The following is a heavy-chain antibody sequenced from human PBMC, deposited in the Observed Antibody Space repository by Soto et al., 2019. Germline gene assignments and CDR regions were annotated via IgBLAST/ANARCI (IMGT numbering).Heavy chain of an antibody. V-gene: IGHV1-69*01. D-gene: IGHD6-6*01. CDR3: ATGSIAARSEAPFDP. CDR2: IIPIFGTS. J-gene: IGHJ5*02. CDR1: GGTFNIYG. Sequence: QVQLVQSGAEVKKPGSSVKVSCKASGGTFNIYGISWVRQAPGQGLEWMGGIIPIFGTSKYAQSFQGRVTITADESTSTAYMALSSLRYNDTAVYYCATGSIAARSEAPFDPWGQGTLVTVSS.